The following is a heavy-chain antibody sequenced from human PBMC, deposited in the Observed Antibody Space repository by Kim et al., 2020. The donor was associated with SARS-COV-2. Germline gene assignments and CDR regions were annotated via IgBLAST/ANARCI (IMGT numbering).Heavy chain of an antibody. CDR1: GYSFTSYW. V-gene: IGHV5-51*01. CDR3: ARQVESSGWAHFPELVDY. D-gene: IGHD6-19*01. CDR2: IYPGDSDT. Sequence: GESLKISCKGSGYSFTSYWIGWVRQMPGKGLEWMGIIYPGDSDTRYSPSFQGQVTISADKSISTAYLQWSSLKASDTAMYYCARQVESSGWAHFPELVDYWGQGTLVTVSS. J-gene: IGHJ4*02.